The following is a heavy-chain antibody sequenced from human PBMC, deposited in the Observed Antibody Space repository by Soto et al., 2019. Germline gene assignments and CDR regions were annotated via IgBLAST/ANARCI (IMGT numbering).Heavy chain of an antibody. D-gene: IGHD5-18*01. J-gene: IGHJ4*02. CDR1: GGSISSGGYY. Sequence: KTSETLSLTCTVSGGSISSGGYYWSWIRQHPGKGREWIGYIYYSGSTYYNPSLKSRVTISVDTSKNQFSLKLSSVTAADTAVYYCARRGYSYGYDRYFDYWGQGTLVTVSS. V-gene: IGHV4-31*03. CDR2: IYYSGST. CDR3: ARRGYSYGYDRYFDY.